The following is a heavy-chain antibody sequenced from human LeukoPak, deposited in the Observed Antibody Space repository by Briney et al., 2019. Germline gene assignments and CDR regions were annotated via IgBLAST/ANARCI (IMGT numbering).Heavy chain of an antibody. V-gene: IGHV4-4*09. CDR2: IYTSGST. CDR3: ARHKSGYESLGYYYYYYMDV. D-gene: IGHD3-3*01. CDR1: GGSISSYY. Sequence: PSETLSLTCTVSGGSISSYYWSWIRQPPGKGLEWIGYIYTSGSTNYNPSLKSRVTISVDTSKNQFSLKLSSVTAADTAVYYCARHKSGYESLGYYYYYYMDVWGKGTTVTVSS. J-gene: IGHJ6*03.